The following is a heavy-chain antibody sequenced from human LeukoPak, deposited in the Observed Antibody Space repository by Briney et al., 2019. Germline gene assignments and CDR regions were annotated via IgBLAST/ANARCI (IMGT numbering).Heavy chain of an antibody. J-gene: IGHJ4*02. CDR2: INPNSGGT. CDR1: GYTFTGYY. D-gene: IGHD3-22*01. CDR3: ARTTYYYDSSDYYYYFDY. V-gene: IGHV1-2*02. Sequence: ASVKVSRKASGYTFTGYYMHWVRQAPGQGLEWMGWINPNSGGTNYAQKFQGRVTMTRDTSISTAYMELSRLRSDDTAVYYCARTTYYYDSSDYYYYFDYWGQGTLVTVSS.